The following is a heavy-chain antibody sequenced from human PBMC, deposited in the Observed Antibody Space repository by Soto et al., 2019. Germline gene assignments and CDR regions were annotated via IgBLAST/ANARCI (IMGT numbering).Heavy chain of an antibody. D-gene: IGHD2-2*01. CDR3: ALVVPAAIKSYYYGMDV. CDR2: ISGSGGST. V-gene: IGHV3-23*01. Sequence: GGSLRLSCAASGFTFSSYAMSWVRQAPGKGLEWVSAISGSGGSTYYADSVKGRFTISRDNSKNTLYLQMNSLRAEDTAVYYCALVVPAAIKSYYYGMDVWGQGTTVTVSS. J-gene: IGHJ6*02. CDR1: GFTFSSYA.